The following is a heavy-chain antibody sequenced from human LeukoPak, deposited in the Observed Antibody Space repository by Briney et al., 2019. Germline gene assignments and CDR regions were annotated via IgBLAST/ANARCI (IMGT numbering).Heavy chain of an antibody. D-gene: IGHD5-24*01. CDR3: ARGGRDGYNLEHDY. V-gene: IGHV3-7*05. Sequence: GGSLRLSCAASGFTFSSYWMSWVRQAPGKGLEWVANIKQDGSEKYYVDSVKGRFTISRDNAKNSLYLQMNSLRAEDTAVYYCARGGRDGYNLEHDYWGQGTLVTFSS. J-gene: IGHJ4*02. CDR2: IKQDGSEK. CDR1: GFTFSSYW.